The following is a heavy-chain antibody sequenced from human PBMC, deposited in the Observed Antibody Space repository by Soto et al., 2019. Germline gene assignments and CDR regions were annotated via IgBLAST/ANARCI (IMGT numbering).Heavy chain of an antibody. D-gene: IGHD5-12*01. J-gene: IGHJ4*02. CDR1: GVTISTYA. Sequence: SETLSPTCAVSGVTISTYAWSWIRQPPGKGLEWIGYNYHSGTNNYNPSLKSRVTISVDTSKNQSSLRLTSVTAADTAIYYCVREAYIGYGHAIDHWGQGILVTVSS. CDR3: VREAYIGYGHAIDH. CDR2: NYHSGTN. V-gene: IGHV4-59*01.